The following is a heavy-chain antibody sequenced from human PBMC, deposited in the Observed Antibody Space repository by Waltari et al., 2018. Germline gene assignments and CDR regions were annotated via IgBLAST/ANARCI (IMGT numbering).Heavy chain of an antibody. Sequence: QLQLQESGPGLVKPSETLSLTCTVSGGSISSSSYYWGWIRQPPGKGREWIGSIYYSGSTYYNPSLKSRVTISVDTSKNQFSLKLSSVTAADTAVYYCAREVGAFDPWGQGTLVTVSS. V-gene: IGHV4-39*07. CDR1: GGSISSSSYY. CDR3: AREVGAFDP. J-gene: IGHJ5*02. CDR2: IYYSGST. D-gene: IGHD1-26*01.